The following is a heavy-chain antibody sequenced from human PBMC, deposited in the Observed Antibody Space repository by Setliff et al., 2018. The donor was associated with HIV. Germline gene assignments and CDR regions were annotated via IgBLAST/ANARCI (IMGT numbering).Heavy chain of an antibody. J-gene: IGHJ4*02. D-gene: IGHD1-26*01. CDR1: SDSISSGSYY. CDR2: VSSIGNT. Sequence: ETLSLTCSVSSDSISSGSYYWSWIRQSPRTRLEWIGYVSSIGNTNYNPSLKSRVTISVDTSKNQFSLQLNSVTAADTAVYFCARTRAPYFFDFWGQGAQVTVSS. V-gene: IGHV4-61*01. CDR3: ARTRAPYFFDF.